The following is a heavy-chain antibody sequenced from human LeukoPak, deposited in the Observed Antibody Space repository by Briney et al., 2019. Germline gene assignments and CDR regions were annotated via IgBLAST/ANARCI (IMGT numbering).Heavy chain of an antibody. D-gene: IGHD5-24*01. CDR1: GGSFSGYY. CDR2: INHSGST. V-gene: IGHV4-34*01. Sequence: SETLSLTCAVYGGSFSGYYWSWIRQPPGMGLEWIGEINHSGSTNYNPSLKSRVTISTDTSKNQFSLKLTSVTAADTAVYYCARDVRDGYNLFDYWGQGTLVTVSS. CDR3: ARDVRDGYNLFDY. J-gene: IGHJ4*02.